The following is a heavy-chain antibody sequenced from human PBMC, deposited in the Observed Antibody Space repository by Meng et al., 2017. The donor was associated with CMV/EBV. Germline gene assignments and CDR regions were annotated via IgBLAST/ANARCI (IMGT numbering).Heavy chain of an antibody. J-gene: IGHJ4*02. D-gene: IGHD3-10*01. Sequence: SGPTLVKPTQTLTLTCTFSGFSLSTSGVGVGWIRQPPGKALEWLALIYWNDDKRYSPSLKSRLTITKDTSKHQVVLTMTNMDPVDTATYYCAHRAGGFGELSFDYWGQGTLVTVSS. CDR3: AHRAGGFGELSFDY. V-gene: IGHV2-5*01. CDR1: GFSLSTSGVG. CDR2: IYWNDDK.